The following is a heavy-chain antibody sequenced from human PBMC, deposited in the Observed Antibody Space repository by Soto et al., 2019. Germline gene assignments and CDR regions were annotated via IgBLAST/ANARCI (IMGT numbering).Heavy chain of an antibody. CDR3: AKVSALWFGDGYFDY. CDR1: GFTFSSYG. J-gene: IGHJ4*02. D-gene: IGHD3-10*01. Sequence: GSLRLSCAASGFTFSSYGMHWVRQAPGKGLEWVAVISYDGSNKYYADSVKGRFTISRDNSKNTLYLQMNSLRAEDTAVYYCAKVSALWFGDGYFDYWGQGTLVTVSS. V-gene: IGHV3-30*18. CDR2: ISYDGSNK.